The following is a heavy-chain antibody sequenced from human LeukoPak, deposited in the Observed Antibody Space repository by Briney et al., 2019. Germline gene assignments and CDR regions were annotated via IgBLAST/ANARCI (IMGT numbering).Heavy chain of an antibody. J-gene: IGHJ4*02. CDR3: ASGPNYYDSNGKNY. CDR1: GFTVSSNY. V-gene: IGHV3-53*01. Sequence: GGSLRLSCAASGFTVSSNYMSWVRQAPGKGLEWVSVIYSGGSTYYADSVKGRFTISRDNSKNTLYLQMNSLRAEDTAVYYCASGPNYYDSNGKNYWGQGTLVTVSS. CDR2: IYSGGST. D-gene: IGHD3-22*01.